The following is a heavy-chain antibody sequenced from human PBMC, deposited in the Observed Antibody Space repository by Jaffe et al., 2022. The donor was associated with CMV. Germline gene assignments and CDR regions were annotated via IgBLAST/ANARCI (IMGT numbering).Heavy chain of an antibody. CDR2: ISWNGESI. Sequence: EVQLVESGGGLVQPGRSLRLSCAASGFTFGDYGMHWVRQAPGKGLEWIAAISWNGESIGYADSVKGRFTISRDNDKSSLYLQMNSLRVEDTALYYCAQRNTHGYFDHWGQGTPVTVSS. D-gene: IGHD2-8*01. V-gene: IGHV3-9*01. J-gene: IGHJ4*02. CDR3: AQRNTHGYFDH. CDR1: GFTFGDYG.